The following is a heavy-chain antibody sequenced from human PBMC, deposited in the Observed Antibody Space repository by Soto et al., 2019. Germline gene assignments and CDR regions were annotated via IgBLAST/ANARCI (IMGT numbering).Heavy chain of an antibody. V-gene: IGHV1-69*01. D-gene: IGHD2-2*01. CDR2: IIPIFGTA. J-gene: IGHJ6*02. CDR1: GGTFSSYA. CDR3: ATPVDIVVVPAAKSYGRGV. Sequence: QVQLVQSGAEVKKPGSSVKVSCKASGGTFSSYAISWVRQAPGQGLEWMGGIIPIFGTANYAQKFQGRVTITADESTSTAYMELSSLRSEDTAVYYCATPVDIVVVPAAKSYGRGVWGQGTTVTVSS.